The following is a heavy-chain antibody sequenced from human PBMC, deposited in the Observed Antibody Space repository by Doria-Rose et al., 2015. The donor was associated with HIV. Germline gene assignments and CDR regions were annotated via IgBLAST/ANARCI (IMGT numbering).Heavy chain of an antibody. CDR1: GVSLSSPGMG. CDR2: IFSDDER. J-gene: IGHJ4*02. Sequence: HESGPVLVKPTEALTLTCTVSGVSLSSPGMGVSWIRQPPGKALEWLANIFSDDERSYKTSLKSRLTISRGTSKRQVYLTMTDMDPVDTATYYCARIKSSRWYHKYYFDFWGQGTLVIVSA. V-gene: IGHV2-26*01. D-gene: IGHD6-13*01. CDR3: ARIKSSRWYHKYYFDF.